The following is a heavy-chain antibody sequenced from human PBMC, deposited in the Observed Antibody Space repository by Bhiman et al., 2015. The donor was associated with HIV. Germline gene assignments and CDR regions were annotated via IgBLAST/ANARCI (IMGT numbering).Heavy chain of an antibody. CDR3: ARDKDCSSTSCYNAFDV. Sequence: QVQLAESGGGVVQPGRSLRVSCAASGFTFRTYAMHWVRQAPRKGLEWVAVISHDGSSNYYTDAVKGRFTISRDNSKNTLYLQMNSLRAEDTAVYFCARDKDCSSTSCYNAFDVWAKGQWSPSPQ. D-gene: IGHD2-2*01. CDR2: ISHDGSSN. V-gene: IGHV3-30*04. J-gene: IGHJ3*01. CDR1: GFTFRTYA.